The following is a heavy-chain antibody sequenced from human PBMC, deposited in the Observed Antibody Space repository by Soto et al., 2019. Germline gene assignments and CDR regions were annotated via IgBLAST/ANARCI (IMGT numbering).Heavy chain of an antibody. D-gene: IGHD5-12*01. V-gene: IGHV1-69*13. CDR2: IIPIFGTA. J-gene: IGHJ6*02. CDR1: GGTFSSYA. Sequence: SVNGSCKASGGTFSSYAISWVRQAPGQGLEWMGGIIPIFGTANYAQKFQGRVTITADESTSTAYMELSSLRSEDTAVYYCASEVATMPYGMDVWGQGTTVTVSS. CDR3: ASEVATMPYGMDV.